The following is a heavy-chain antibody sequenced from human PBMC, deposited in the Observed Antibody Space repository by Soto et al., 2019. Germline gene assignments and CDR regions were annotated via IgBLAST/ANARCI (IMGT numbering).Heavy chain of an antibody. D-gene: IGHD3-22*01. V-gene: IGHV1-46*03. CDR1: GGTFSSYA. J-gene: IGHJ4*02. CDR3: AREDGYKY. Sequence: ASVKVSCKASGGTFSSYAISWVRQAPGQGLEWMGRIIPSGGTTSYAQKFQGRVTMTRDTSTSTVYMELSSLRSEDTAVYYCAREDGYKYWGQGTLVTVSS. CDR2: IIPSGGTT.